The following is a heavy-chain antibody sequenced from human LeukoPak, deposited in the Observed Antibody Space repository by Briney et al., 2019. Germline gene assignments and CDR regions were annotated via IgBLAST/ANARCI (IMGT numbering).Heavy chain of an antibody. CDR1: GYTFTGYY. J-gene: IGHJ4*02. V-gene: IGHV1-2*02. CDR3: ARVGYGDYDFDY. D-gene: IGHD4-17*01. CDR2: INPNTGGT. Sequence: GASVKVSCKASGYTFTGYYMHWVRQAPGQGLEWMGWINPNTGGTNYAQKFQGRVTMISDTSISTAYMELSRLRSDDTAVYYCARVGYGDYDFDYWGQGTLVTVYS.